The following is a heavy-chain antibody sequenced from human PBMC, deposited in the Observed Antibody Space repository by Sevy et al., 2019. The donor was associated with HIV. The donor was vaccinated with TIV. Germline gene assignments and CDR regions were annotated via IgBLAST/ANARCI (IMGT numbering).Heavy chain of an antibody. CDR1: GFTFSSYW. CDR3: ARVRGGWYVYY. CDR2: IKQDGSEK. D-gene: IGHD6-19*01. J-gene: IGHJ4*02. Sequence: GGSLRLSCAASGFTFSSYWMSWVRLAPGKGLEWVANIKQDGSEKYYVDSVKGRFTISRDNAKNSLYLQMNSLRAEDTAVYYCARVRGGWYVYYWGQGTLVTVSS. V-gene: IGHV3-7*03.